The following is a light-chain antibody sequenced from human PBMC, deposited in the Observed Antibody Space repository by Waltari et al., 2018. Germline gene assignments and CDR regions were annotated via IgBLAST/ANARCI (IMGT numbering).Light chain of an antibody. CDR2: RTS. Sequence: DVQMTQSPSTLSASVGDRVTITCRASQSIGRFLAWYQQKPGKAPKLLIYRTSSLENGGPSRFSGSGSETEFTLTISRLQPDDFATYYCQQYTAYSKMFGQGTKVEVK. J-gene: IGKJ1*01. CDR3: QQYTAYSKM. V-gene: IGKV1-5*03. CDR1: QSIGRF.